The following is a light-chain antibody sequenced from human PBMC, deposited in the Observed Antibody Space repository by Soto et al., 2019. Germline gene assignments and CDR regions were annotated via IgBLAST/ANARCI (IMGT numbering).Light chain of an antibody. V-gene: IGKV3-20*01. CDR3: QQYGGMWT. CDR2: GAS. J-gene: IGKJ1*01. CDR1: QSIRGSY. Sequence: EIVFTHCPDTLCLSPGERATLSCRASQSIRGSYLAWYQQKRGQPPRLLISGASRRATGIPDRFSGSGSGTDFTLTINGLEAGDFAVYFCQQYGGMWTFGQGTKVDI.